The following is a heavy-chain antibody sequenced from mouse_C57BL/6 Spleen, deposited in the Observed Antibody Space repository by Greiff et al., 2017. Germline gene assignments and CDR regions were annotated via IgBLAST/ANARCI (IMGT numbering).Heavy chain of an antibody. D-gene: IGHD1-1*01. J-gene: IGHJ4*01. CDR1: GYSITSGYY. CDR3: ARGCTVVATKYYYAMDY. V-gene: IGHV3-6*01. CDR2: ISYDGSN. Sequence: EVQLQQSGPGLVKPSQSLSLTCSVTGYSITSGYYWNWIRQFPGNNLEWMGYISYDGSNNYNPSLKNRISITRDTSKNQFFLKLNSVTTEDTATYYCARGCTVVATKYYYAMDYWGQGTSVTDSS.